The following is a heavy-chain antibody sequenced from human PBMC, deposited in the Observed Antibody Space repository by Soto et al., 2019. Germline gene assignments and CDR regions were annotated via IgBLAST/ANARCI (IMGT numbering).Heavy chain of an antibody. D-gene: IGHD5-18*01. J-gene: IGHJ4*02. CDR3: ARDLRPSPADKATPFDY. CDR2: IIPILGIA. CDR1: GGTLSSHT. V-gene: IGHV1-69*04. Sequence: GAPVKVSCKASGGTLSSHTISWVRQAPGQRLEWMGRIIPILGIANYAQKFQGRVTITADKSTSTAYMELSSLRSEDTAVYYCARDLRPSPADKATPFDYWGQGTLVTVSS.